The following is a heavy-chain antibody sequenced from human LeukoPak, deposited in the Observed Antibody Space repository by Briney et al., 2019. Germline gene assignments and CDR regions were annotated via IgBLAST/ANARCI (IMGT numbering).Heavy chain of an antibody. CDR3: ARDGKISPYSGLDV. CDR1: GGSVSYYY. D-gene: IGHD1-26*01. J-gene: IGHJ6*02. V-gene: IGHV4-59*02. Sequence: PSETLSLTCTVSGGSVSYYYWSWIRHPPGKGLEWIRYIYYSGSTDYNPSLKSRVTISIDTSNNQFSLELTSVTAADTAVYFCARDGKISPYSGLDVWGQGITVTVSS. CDR2: IYYSGST.